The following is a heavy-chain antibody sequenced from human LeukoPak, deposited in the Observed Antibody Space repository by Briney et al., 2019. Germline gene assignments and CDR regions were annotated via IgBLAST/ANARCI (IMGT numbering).Heavy chain of an antibody. J-gene: IGHJ6*02. CDR3: ARLEGSRCWYGRGPNGMDV. CDR2: IYSGGST. V-gene: IGHV3-53*01. CDR1: GFTVSSNY. Sequence: GGSLRLSCAASGFTVSSNYMRWVRQAPGKGLEWVSVIYSGGSTYYADSVKGRFTISRDNSKNTLYLQMNSLRAEDTAVYYCARLEGSRCWYGRGPNGMDVWGQGTTVTVSS. D-gene: IGHD6-13*01.